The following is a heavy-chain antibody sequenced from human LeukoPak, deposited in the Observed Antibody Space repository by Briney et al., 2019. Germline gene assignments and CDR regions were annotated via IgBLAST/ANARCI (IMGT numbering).Heavy chain of an antibody. CDR3: AKERLWFGELLTPGAFDI. CDR1: GFTFDDYA. J-gene: IGHJ3*02. V-gene: IGHV3-9*01. Sequence: GGSLRLSCAASGFTFDDYAMHWVRQAPGKGLEWVSGISWNSGSIGYADSVKGRFTISRDNAKNSLYLQMNSLRAEDTALYYCAKERLWFGELLTPGAFDIWGQGTMVTVSS. CDR2: ISWNSGSI. D-gene: IGHD3-10*01.